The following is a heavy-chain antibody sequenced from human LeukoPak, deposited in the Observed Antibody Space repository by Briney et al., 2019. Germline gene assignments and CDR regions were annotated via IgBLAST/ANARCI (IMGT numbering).Heavy chain of an antibody. Sequence: GGSLRLSCAASGFTFSDYYMSWIRQAPGKGLEWVSAISGSGGSTYYADSVKGRFTISRDNSKNTLYLQMNSLRAEDTAVYYCASDQGAGTYYYYGMDVWGQGTTVTVSS. D-gene: IGHD6-19*01. V-gene: IGHV3-23*01. CDR1: GFTFSDYY. CDR2: ISGSGGST. J-gene: IGHJ6*02. CDR3: ASDQGAGTYYYYGMDV.